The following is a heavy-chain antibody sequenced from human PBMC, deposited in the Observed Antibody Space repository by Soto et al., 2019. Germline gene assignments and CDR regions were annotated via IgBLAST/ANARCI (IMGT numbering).Heavy chain of an antibody. D-gene: IGHD2-2*01. Sequence: ASVKVSCKASGDTFSSKIIRWVLQAPGQGLDWMGMSIPIFGITNYAQKFQGRVRITADEDTSTASMELRMSGLEDTAVYFYDRDRALTADTPHGLDAWGQGTMVTVSS. CDR1: GDTFSSKI. V-gene: IGHV1-69*13. J-gene: IGHJ5*01. CDR3: DRDRALTADTPHGLDA. CDR2: SIPIFGIT.